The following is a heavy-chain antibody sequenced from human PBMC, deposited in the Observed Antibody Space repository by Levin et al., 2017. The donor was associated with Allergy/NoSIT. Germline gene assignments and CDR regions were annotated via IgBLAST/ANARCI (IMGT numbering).Heavy chain of an antibody. CDR3: ARGAVRHYYDSSGYYDYFDY. Sequence: GGSLRLSCAASGFTFSSYSMNWVRQAPGKGLEWVSSISSSSSYIYYADSVKGRFTISRDNAKNSLYLQMNSLRAEDTAVYYCARGAVRHYYDSSGYYDYFDYWGQGTLVTVSS. D-gene: IGHD3-22*01. CDR1: GFTFSSYS. V-gene: IGHV3-21*01. J-gene: IGHJ4*02. CDR2: ISSSSSYI.